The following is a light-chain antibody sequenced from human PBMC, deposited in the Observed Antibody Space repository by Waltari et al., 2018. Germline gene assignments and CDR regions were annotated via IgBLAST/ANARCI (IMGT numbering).Light chain of an antibody. J-gene: IGKJ1*01. CDR3: MQPLETPWT. CDR2: SGS. Sequence: EIVLTQSPLSLPVIPGEPASISCTSSRSLLNSNGYTYLDWYVQKPVQSPHILIYSGSNRASGVPDRFTGSGSGTDFTLKISRVEAEDVGVYYCMQPLETPWTFGQGTKVEMK. CDR1: RSLLNSNGYTY. V-gene: IGKV2-28*01.